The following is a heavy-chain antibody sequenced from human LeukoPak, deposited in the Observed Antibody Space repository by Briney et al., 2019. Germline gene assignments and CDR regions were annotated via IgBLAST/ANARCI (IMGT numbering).Heavy chain of an antibody. Sequence: PSETLSLTCTVSGGSISSSSYYWGWIRQPPGKGLEWIGSIYYSGSTYYNPSLKSRVTISVDTSKNQFSLKLSSVTAADTAVYYCARHLAPDRGDWFDPWGQGTLDTVSS. J-gene: IGHJ5*02. CDR2: IYYSGST. CDR1: GGSISSSSYY. CDR3: ARHLAPDRGDWFDP. D-gene: IGHD2-2*01. V-gene: IGHV4-39*01.